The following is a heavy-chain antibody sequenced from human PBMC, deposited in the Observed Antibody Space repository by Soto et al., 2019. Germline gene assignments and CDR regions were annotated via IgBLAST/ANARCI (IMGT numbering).Heavy chain of an antibody. J-gene: IGHJ5*02. D-gene: IGHD2-2*02. CDR3: ARLGVVPAAIGWFDP. V-gene: IGHV4-59*08. CDR1: GGSISSYY. CDR2: IYYSGST. Sequence: SETLSLTCTVSGGSISSYYWSWIRQPPGKGLEWIGYIYYSGSTNYNPSLKSRVTISVDTSKNQFSLKLSSVTAADTAVYYCARLGVVPAAIGWFDPWGQGTLVTVSS.